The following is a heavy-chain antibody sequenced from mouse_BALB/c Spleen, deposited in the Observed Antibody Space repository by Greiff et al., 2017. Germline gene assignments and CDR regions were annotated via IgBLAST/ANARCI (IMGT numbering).Heavy chain of an antibody. Sequence: EVQLVESGGDLVKPGGSLKLSCAASGFTFSSYTMSWVRQTPEKRLEWVATISSGGSYTYYPDSVKGRFTISRDNAKNTLYLQMSSLKSEDTAMYYCTRDLVITTGGWFAYWGQGTLVTVSA. J-gene: IGHJ3*01. CDR3: TRDLVITTGGWFAY. CDR2: ISSGGSYT. D-gene: IGHD2-4*01. CDR1: GFTFSSYT. V-gene: IGHV5-6-4*01.